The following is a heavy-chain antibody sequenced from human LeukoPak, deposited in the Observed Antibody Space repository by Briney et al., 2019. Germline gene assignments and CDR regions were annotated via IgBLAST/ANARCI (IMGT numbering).Heavy chain of an antibody. D-gene: IGHD3-3*01. Sequence: GGSLRLSCAASGFTFSVYYMSRIRQAPGKGLEWVSYISSSGSTIYYADSVKGRFTISRDNAKNSLYLQMNSLRAEDTAVYYCARVASYDFWSGYSWGQGTLVTVSS. CDR2: ISSSGSTI. CDR1: GFTFSVYY. J-gene: IGHJ5*02. CDR3: ARVASYDFWSGYS. V-gene: IGHV3-11*01.